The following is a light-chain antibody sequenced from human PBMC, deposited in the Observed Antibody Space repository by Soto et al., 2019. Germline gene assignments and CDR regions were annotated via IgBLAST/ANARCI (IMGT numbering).Light chain of an antibody. CDR3: HQYDSWT. V-gene: IGKV3-20*01. J-gene: IGKJ1*01. Sequence: EFMLTQSPGTLSLSPGERATLSCRASQSVGSNYLAWYQQKPGQAPRLLIYGASSRATGIADRFSGSGSGTDFTLTISRLEPEDFALYYCHQYDSWTFGQGTKVDI. CDR2: GAS. CDR1: QSVGSNY.